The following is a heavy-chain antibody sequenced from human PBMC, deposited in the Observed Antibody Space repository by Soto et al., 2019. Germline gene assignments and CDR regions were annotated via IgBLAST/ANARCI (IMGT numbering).Heavy chain of an antibody. CDR1: GGTFSSYA. CDR3: ADLLDTAMPNSERYGMDV. D-gene: IGHD5-18*01. V-gene: IGHV1-69*13. Sequence: SVKVSCKASGGTFSSYAISWVRQAPGQGLEWMGGIIPIFGTANYAQKFQGRVTITADESTSTAYMELSSLRSEDTAVYYCADLLDTAMPNSERYGMDVWGQGTTVTVS. CDR2: IIPIFGTA. J-gene: IGHJ6*02.